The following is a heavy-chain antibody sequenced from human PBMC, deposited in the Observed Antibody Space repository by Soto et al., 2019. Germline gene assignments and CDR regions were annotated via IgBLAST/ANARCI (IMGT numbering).Heavy chain of an antibody. D-gene: IGHD2-15*01. V-gene: IGHV3-30*18. CDR3: AKGCGSNCYYFDY. J-gene: IGHJ4*02. Sequence: QVQLVESGGGVVQPGRSLRLSCEVSGFTFSTYGMHWVRQAPGKGLEWVAIISNDGSNEKYADSVKGRFTISRDNSKNTLYLQMNSLRAEDTALYYCAKGCGSNCYYFDYWGQGTLVTVSS. CDR1: GFTFSTYG. CDR2: ISNDGSNE.